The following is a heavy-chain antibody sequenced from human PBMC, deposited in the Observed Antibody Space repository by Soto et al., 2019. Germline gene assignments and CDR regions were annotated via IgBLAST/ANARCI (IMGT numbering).Heavy chain of an antibody. Sequence: QVQLVQSGAEVKKPGSSVKVSCKASGGTFSSYAISWVRQAPGQGLEWMGGIIPIFGTANYAQKFQGRVTITADESTSTAYMELSSRRSEDTAVYYCARVPGIAAAGTPPRYYYYGMDVWGQGTTVTVSS. CDR1: GGTFSSYA. J-gene: IGHJ6*02. D-gene: IGHD6-13*01. CDR3: ARVPGIAAAGTPPRYYYYGMDV. CDR2: IIPIFGTA. V-gene: IGHV1-69*01.